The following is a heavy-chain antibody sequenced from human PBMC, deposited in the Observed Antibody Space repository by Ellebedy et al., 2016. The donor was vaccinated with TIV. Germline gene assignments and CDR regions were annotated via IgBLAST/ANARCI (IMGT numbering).Heavy chain of an antibody. J-gene: IGHJ5*02. D-gene: IGHD3-3*01. CDR2: IKTDGSET. CDR1: GFSFSNFW. CDR3: VGFGVFNL. Sequence: PGGSLRLSCAACGFSFSNFWMSWVRQAPGKGLEWVAHIKTDGSETYYVDSVKGRFTISRENAKNALFLQMDGLGVDDSAVYYCVGFGVFNLWGQGAPVTVSS. V-gene: IGHV3-7*01.